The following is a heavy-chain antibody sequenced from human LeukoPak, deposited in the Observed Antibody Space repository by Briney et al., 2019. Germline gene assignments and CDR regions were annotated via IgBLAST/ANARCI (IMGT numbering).Heavy chain of an antibody. CDR2: INPSGGGT. J-gene: IGHJ4*02. Sequence: ASVKVSCKATGYTFTGYYMHWVRQAPGQGLEWMGIINPSGGGTSYAQKFQGRLTMTRDTSTTTVYMELSSLRSEDTAMYYCAREIGPRQLHLWGSAFDYWGQGTLVTVSS. CDR3: AREIGPRQLHLWGSAFDY. CDR1: GYTFTGYY. D-gene: IGHD5-18*01. V-gene: IGHV1-46*01.